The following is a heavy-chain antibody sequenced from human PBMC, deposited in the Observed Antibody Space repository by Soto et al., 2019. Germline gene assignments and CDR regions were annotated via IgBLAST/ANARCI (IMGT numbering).Heavy chain of an antibody. Sequence: QVQLVQSVAEMKQPGASVKLSCQASGYIFIHCFMHWVRQAPGQGLEWMGGINPSSGTTTYAQKFQGRVTVTRDTKTSTVYMELSSLGSGDTAMYYCARSLGETTSLFESWGQGSLVTVSS. CDR1: GYIFIHCF. J-gene: IGHJ4*02. CDR2: INPSSGTT. V-gene: IGHV1-46*01. CDR3: ARSLGETTSLFES.